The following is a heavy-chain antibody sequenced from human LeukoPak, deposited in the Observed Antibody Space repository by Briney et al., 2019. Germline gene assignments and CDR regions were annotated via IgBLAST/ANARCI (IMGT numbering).Heavy chain of an antibody. D-gene: IGHD3-10*01. CDR1: GFTFSNAW. J-gene: IGHJ6*04. Sequence: GGSLRLSCAASGFTFSNAWMSWVRQAPGKGLEWVGRIKSKTDGGTTDYAAPGKGRFTISRDDSKNTLYLQMNSLKTGDTAVYYCTPAPVRGPPPRRYYGMDVWGKGTTVTVSS. CDR2: IKSKTDGGTT. V-gene: IGHV3-15*01. CDR3: TPAPVRGPPPRRYYGMDV.